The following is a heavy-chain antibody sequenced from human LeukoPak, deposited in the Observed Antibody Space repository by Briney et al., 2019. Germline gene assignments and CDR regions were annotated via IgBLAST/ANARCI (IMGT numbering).Heavy chain of an antibody. V-gene: IGHV3-48*01. Sequence: PGGSLRLSCAASGFTFRNYGLSWVRQAPGKGLEWVSYISGAGGNVNYADSVKGRFIISRDNGKNSLYLQMSSLRAEDTAVYYCASPGRYDYSNQTPFDYWGQGTLVTVSS. D-gene: IGHD4-11*01. CDR3: ASPGRYDYSNQTPFDY. J-gene: IGHJ4*02. CDR1: GFTFRNYG. CDR2: ISGAGGNV.